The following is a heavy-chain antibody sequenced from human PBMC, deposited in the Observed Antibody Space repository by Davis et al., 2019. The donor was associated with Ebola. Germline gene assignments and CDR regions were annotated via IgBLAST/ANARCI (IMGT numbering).Heavy chain of an antibody. V-gene: IGHV3-33*07. D-gene: IGHD2-15*01. CDR3: AIPDCSGANCYSVYIKN. J-gene: IGHJ4*02. Sequence: GESLKISCAASGFTFRSYGMYWVRQAPGKGLEWVAVIWYDGSRKYYGDSVKGRFTISRDNSNNLLYLQMNSLRAEDTAVYYCAIPDCSGANCYSVYIKNWGQGTLVTVSS. CDR1: GFTFRSYG. CDR2: IWYDGSRK.